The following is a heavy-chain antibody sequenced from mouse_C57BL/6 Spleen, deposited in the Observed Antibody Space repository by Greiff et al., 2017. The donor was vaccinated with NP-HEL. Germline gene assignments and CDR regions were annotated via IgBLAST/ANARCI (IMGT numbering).Heavy chain of an antibody. CDR3: ARLTTVVADY. D-gene: IGHD1-1*01. Sequence: VQLQQPGAELVRPGSSVKLSCKASGYTFTSYWMHWVKQRPIQGLEWIGNIDPSDSETHYNQKFKDKATLTVDKSSSTAYMQLSSLTSEDSAVYYCARLTTVVADYWGQGTTLTVSS. J-gene: IGHJ2*01. V-gene: IGHV1-52*01. CDR1: GYTFTSYW. CDR2: IDPSDSET.